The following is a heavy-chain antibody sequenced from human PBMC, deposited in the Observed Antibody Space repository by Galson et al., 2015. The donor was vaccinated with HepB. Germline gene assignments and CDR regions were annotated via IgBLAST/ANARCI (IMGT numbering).Heavy chain of an antibody. V-gene: IGHV6-1*01. J-gene: IGHJ6*02. CDR3: AYGVDV. Sequence: CAISGDSVSANTAVWNWIRQSPSRGLEWLGRTYYRSKWQKDYAVSMKSRITISTVTSRNQVSLQLNSMSPEDTAVYYCAYGVDVWGQGTTVTVSS. CDR1: GDSVSANTAV. CDR2: TYYRSKWQK.